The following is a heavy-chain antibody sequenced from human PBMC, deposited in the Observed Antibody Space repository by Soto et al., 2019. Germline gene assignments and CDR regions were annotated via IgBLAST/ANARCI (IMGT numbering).Heavy chain of an antibody. Sequence: GSLRLSFAASGFTFSSYSMNWVRQAPGKGLEWVSSISSSSFSINYADSVKGRFSISRDNAQNSLHLQMNNLRAEDTAVYYCARNESSNIYGMDVWGQGTTVTVSS. V-gene: IGHV3-21*01. CDR1: GFTFSSYS. CDR3: ARNESSNIYGMDV. CDR2: ISSSSFSI. J-gene: IGHJ6*02. D-gene: IGHD6-6*01.